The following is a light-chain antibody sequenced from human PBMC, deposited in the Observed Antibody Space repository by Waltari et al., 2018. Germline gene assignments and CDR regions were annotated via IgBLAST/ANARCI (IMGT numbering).Light chain of an antibody. CDR3: SSFAGSNAVL. V-gene: IGLV2-8*01. CDR2: QVS. J-gene: IGLJ2*01. CDR1: SDDVGGYNY. Sequence: QSALTQPPSASGSPGQSVTISCTGTSDDVGGYNYVSWYQKHPGKAPKFLIYQVSNRPSGVPDRFSGSKSANTASLTVSGLQAEDEADYYCSSFAGSNAVLFGGGTKLTVL.